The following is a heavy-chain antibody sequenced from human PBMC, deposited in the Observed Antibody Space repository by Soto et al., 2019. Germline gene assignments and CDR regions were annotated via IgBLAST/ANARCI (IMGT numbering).Heavy chain of an antibody. CDR1: GYNFGGYW. J-gene: IGHJ4*02. V-gene: IGHV5-51*01. Sequence: GESLKISCKASGYNFGGYWIGWVRQMPGKGLGWMGIIFPGDSDTRYSPSFQGQVTISADKSISTVYLQWRSLKASDTAIYFCAGGGFIGTPPDYWGQGTRVTVSS. CDR3: AGGGFIGTPPDY. CDR2: IFPGDSDT. D-gene: IGHD1-7*01.